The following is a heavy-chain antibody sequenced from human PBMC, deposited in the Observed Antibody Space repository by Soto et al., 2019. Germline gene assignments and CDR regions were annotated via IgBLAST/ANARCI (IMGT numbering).Heavy chain of an antibody. CDR1: GGSVSGVDYF. CDR2: IYYTGIT. J-gene: IGHJ5*02. Sequence: PSETLSLTCTVSGGSVSGVDYFWSWIRQSPGKGLEWIGYIYYTGITHLNPSLKSRLTMAVDTSKNEFSLKLTSVSAADTAVYFCAREERNGIISWFDPWGQGTPVTVSS. V-gene: IGHV4-30-4*01. D-gene: IGHD2-21*01. CDR3: AREERNGIISWFDP.